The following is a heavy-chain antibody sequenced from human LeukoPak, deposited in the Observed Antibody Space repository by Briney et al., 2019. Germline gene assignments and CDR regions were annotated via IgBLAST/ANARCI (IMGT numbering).Heavy chain of an antibody. V-gene: IGHV4-59*01. J-gene: IGHJ5*02. D-gene: IGHD3-10*01. CDR2: IHYSGST. CDR3: ARAVCGITMVRGVTCWFDP. Sequence: SETLSLTCTVSGGSISSYYWSWIRQPPGKGLEWIGYIHYSGSTNYKPSLKSRITISVDTSKNQFSLKLSSVTAADTAVYYCARAVCGITMVRGVTCWFDPWGQGTLVTVSS. CDR1: GGSISSYY.